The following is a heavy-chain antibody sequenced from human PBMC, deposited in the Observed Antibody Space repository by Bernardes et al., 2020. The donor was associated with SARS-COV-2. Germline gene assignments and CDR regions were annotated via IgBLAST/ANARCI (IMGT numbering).Heavy chain of an antibody. D-gene: IGHD3-16*01. CDR2: IYNSGAT. J-gene: IGHJ4*02. CDR1: GGSIRSNNYY. CDR3: ARSSSRWLPRGGLYFEN. Sequence: SETLSLTCTVSGGSIRSNNYYWNWIRQPAGKGLEWIGRIYNSGATNDNPSLRNRITMSVDTSKNQLSLELRSVTAADTAVYYCARSSSRWLPRGGLYFENWGQGTQVTVS. V-gene: IGHV4-61*02.